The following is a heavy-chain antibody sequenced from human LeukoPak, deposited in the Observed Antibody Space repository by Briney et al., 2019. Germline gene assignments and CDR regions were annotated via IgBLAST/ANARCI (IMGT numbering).Heavy chain of an antibody. Sequence: SETLSLTCTVSGGSISSGSYYWSWIRQPAGKGLEWIGRIYTSGSTNYNPSLKSRVTIPVDTSKNQLSLKLSSVTAADTAVYYCAREGLSGSLGTPFDYWGQGTLVTVSS. CDR3: AREGLSGSLGTPFDY. J-gene: IGHJ4*02. CDR1: GGSISSGSYY. D-gene: IGHD1-26*01. CDR2: IYTSGST. V-gene: IGHV4-61*02.